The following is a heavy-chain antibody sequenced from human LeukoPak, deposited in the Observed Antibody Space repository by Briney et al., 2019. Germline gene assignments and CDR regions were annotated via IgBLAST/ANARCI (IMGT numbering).Heavy chain of an antibody. CDR1: GYSISSGYY. CDR3: AGERGPYYHYFDY. J-gene: IGHJ4*02. D-gene: IGHD1-26*01. Sequence: SETLSLTCTVSGYSISSGYYWGWIRQPPGKGLEWIGSIYHSGSTYYNPSLKSRVTISVDTSKNQFSLNLTSVTASDTAVYYCAGERGPYYHYFDYWGQGTLVIVSS. V-gene: IGHV4-38-2*02. CDR2: IYHSGST.